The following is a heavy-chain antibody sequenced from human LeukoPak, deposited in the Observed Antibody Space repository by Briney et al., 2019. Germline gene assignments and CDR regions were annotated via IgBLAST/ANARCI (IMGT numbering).Heavy chain of an antibody. Sequence: GGALGLSCAASGFTVSSNYMSWVRQAPGKGLNWISVIYSGGSTYYADSVKGRFTISRDNSRNTLYLQMNSLRAEDTSVYQAEDSIRYCSGGSCIDYWGQGTLVTVSS. CDR3: EDSIRYCSGGSCIDY. V-gene: IGHV3-53*01. J-gene: IGHJ4*02. CDR2: IYSGGST. D-gene: IGHD2-15*01. CDR1: GFTVSSNY.